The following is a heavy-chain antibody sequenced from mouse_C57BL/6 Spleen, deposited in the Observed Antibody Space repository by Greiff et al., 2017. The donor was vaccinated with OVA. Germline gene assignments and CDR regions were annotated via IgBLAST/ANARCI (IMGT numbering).Heavy chain of an antibody. CDR2: IYPGSGNT. D-gene: IGHD2-5*01. V-gene: IGHV1-76*01. J-gene: IGHJ2*01. Sequence: QVQLKQSGAELVRPGASVKLSCKASGYTFTDYYINWVKQRPGQGLEWIARIYPGSGNTYYNEKFKGKATLTAEKSSSTAYMQLSSLTSEDSAVYFCARDYSNYFDYWGQGTTLTVSS. CDR3: ARDYSNYFDY. CDR1: GYTFTDYY.